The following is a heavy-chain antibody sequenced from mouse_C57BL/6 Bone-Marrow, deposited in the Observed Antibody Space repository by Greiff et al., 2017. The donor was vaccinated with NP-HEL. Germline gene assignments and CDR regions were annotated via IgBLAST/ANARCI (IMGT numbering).Heavy chain of an antibody. Sequence: VQLQQPGAELVMPGASVKLSCKASGYTFTSYWMHWVKQRPGQGLEWIGEIDPSDSYTNYNQKFKGKSTLTVDKSSSTAYMQLSSLTSEDSAVYYCARRYYYGSSYPSYAMDYWGQGTSVTVSS. CDR1: GYTFTSYW. CDR2: IDPSDSYT. V-gene: IGHV1-69*01. CDR3: ARRYYYGSSYPSYAMDY. J-gene: IGHJ4*01. D-gene: IGHD1-1*01.